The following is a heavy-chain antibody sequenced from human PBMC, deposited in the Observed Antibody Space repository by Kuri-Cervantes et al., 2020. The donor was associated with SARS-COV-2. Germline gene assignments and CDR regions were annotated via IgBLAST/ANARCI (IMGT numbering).Heavy chain of an antibody. J-gene: IGHJ6*02. Sequence: GESLKISCAASGFIVSSNYMSWVRQAPGKGLEWVSVIYSGGSTYYADSVKGRFTISRDNSKNTLYLQMNSLRAEDTAVYYCVRAIGYYYYYGMDVWGQGTTVTVSS. D-gene: IGHD2/OR15-2a*01. CDR1: GFIVSSNY. CDR3: VRAIGYYYYYGMDV. V-gene: IGHV3-53*01. CDR2: IYSGGST.